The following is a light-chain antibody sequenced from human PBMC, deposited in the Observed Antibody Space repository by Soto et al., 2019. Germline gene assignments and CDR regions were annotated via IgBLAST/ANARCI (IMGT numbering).Light chain of an antibody. Sequence: DIQMTQSPSTLSASVGDRVTITCRASQSISTWLAWYQQKPGKAPKLLIYKASTVESGVPSRFSGSGSGTEFTLTISSLQPDDFATYYCQQYNSVSLLTFGGGTKVEIK. CDR3: QQYNSVSLLT. J-gene: IGKJ4*01. V-gene: IGKV1-5*03. CDR1: QSISTW. CDR2: KAS.